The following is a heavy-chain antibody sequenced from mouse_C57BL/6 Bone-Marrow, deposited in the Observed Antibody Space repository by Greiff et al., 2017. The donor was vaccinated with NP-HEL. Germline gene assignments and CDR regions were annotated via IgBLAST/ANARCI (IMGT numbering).Heavy chain of an antibody. CDR3: ARSRWDVWFAY. CDR1: GYTFTSYW. V-gene: IGHV1-64*01. Sequence: QVHVKQPGAELVKPGASVKLSCKASGYTFTSYWMHWVKQRPGQGLEWIGMIHPNSGSTNYNEKFKSKATLTVDKSSSTAYMQLSSLTSEDSAVYYCARSRWDVWFAYWGQGTLVTVSA. D-gene: IGHD4-1*01. CDR2: IHPNSGST. J-gene: IGHJ3*01.